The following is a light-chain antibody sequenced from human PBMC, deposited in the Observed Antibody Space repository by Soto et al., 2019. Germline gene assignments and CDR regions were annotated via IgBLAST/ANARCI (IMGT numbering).Light chain of an antibody. V-gene: IGKV3-11*01. Sequence: EIVLTQSPATLSLSPGERATLSCRSSQSISSYLVWYQQKPGRAPRLLIYDASNRATGVPARFSGSGSGTDCTLTISSLEPEDFAVYYCQQSSNWPPINFGQGTRLEIK. CDR2: DAS. J-gene: IGKJ5*01. CDR3: QQSSNWPPIN. CDR1: QSISSY.